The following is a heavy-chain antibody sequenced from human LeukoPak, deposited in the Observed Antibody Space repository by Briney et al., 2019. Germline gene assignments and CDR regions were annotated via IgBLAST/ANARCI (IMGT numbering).Heavy chain of an antibody. CDR3: ARDTGFGMVRGKLGRYFDY. J-gene: IGHJ4*02. CDR1: GGSVSSGSYY. CDR2: IHYSGST. D-gene: IGHD3-10*01. Sequence: RPSETLSLTCTVSGGSVSSGSYYWSWIRQPPGKGLEWIGYIHYSGSTNYNPSLKSRVTLSVDTSKNQFSLRLSSVTPADTAVYYCARDTGFGMVRGKLGRYFDYWGQGTLVTVSS. V-gene: IGHV4-61*01.